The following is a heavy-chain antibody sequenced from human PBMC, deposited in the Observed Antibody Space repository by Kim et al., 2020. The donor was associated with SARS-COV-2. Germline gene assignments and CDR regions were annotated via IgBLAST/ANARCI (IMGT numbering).Heavy chain of an antibody. CDR1: GGSFSGYY. V-gene: IGHV4-34*01. CDR3: ARGRYSSGWYVHYFDY. Sequence: SETLSLTCAVYGGSFSGYYWSWIRQPPGKGLEWIGEINHSGSTNYNPSLKSRVTISVDTSKNQFSLKLSSVTAADTAVYYCARGRYSSGWYVHYFDYWGQGTLVTVSS. D-gene: IGHD6-19*01. CDR2: INHSGST. J-gene: IGHJ4*02.